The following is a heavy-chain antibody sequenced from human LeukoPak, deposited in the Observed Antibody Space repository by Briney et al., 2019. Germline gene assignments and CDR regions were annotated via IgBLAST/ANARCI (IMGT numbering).Heavy chain of an antibody. J-gene: IGHJ4*02. D-gene: IGHD4-23*01. CDR3: ARVSRRWYDSLDY. CDR1: GGTFSSYA. V-gene: IGHV1-69*06. Sequence: GASVKVSCKASGGTFSSYAISWVRQAPGQGLEWMGGIIPIFGTANYAQKFQGRVTITADKSTSTAYMELSSLRSADTAVYYCARVSRRWYDSLDYWGQGTLVTVSS. CDR2: IIPIFGTA.